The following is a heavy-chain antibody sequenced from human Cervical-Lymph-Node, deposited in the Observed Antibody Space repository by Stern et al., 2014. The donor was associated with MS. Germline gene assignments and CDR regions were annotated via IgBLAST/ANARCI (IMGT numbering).Heavy chain of an antibody. Sequence: QVKLKESGPGLVKPSQTLSLTCTFSGGSISSGDYYWSWIRQPPGKGLEWIGYSYYSGSTYYIQSIKTRVTISVDTSKNHFSLKLNSVTAADTAVYYCAREGPRTGTLVYWGQGTLVTVSS. V-gene: IGHV4-30-4*01. J-gene: IGHJ4*02. CDR1: GGSISSGDYY. CDR2: SYYSGST. CDR3: AREGPRTGTLVY. D-gene: IGHD3/OR15-3a*01.